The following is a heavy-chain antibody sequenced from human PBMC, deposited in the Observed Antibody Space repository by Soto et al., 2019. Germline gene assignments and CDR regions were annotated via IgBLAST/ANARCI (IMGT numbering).Heavy chain of an antibody. J-gene: IGHJ3*02. V-gene: IGHV3-30*18. CDR2: ISYDGSNK. D-gene: IGHD6-13*01. Sequence: QRLSCAASGFTFSGQGMHWVRQAPGKGLEWVAFISYDGSNKWYADSVKGRFTISRDNSKDTLYLQMSSLRPEDTAVYYCAKWRQQLGNDAFDIWGQGTMVTVSS. CDR1: GFTFSGQG. CDR3: AKWRQQLGNDAFDI.